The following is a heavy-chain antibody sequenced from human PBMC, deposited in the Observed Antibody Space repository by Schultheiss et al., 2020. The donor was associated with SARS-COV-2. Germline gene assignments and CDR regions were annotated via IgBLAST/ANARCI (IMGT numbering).Heavy chain of an antibody. Sequence: GSLRLSCAASGFTFSSYSMNWIRQHPGKGLEWIGYIYYSGSTYYNPSLKSRVTISVDTSKNQFSLKLSSVTAADTAVYYCARDGIGDSSGGRGWFDPWGQGTLVTVSS. V-gene: IGHV4-59*01. CDR1: GFTFSSYS. CDR3: ARDGIGDSSGGRGWFDP. J-gene: IGHJ5*02. D-gene: IGHD6-19*01. CDR2: IYYSGST.